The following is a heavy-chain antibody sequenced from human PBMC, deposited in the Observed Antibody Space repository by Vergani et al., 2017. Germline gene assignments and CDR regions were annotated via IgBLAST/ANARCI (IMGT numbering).Heavy chain of an antibody. D-gene: IGHD3-3*01. V-gene: IGHV1-69*11. CDR3: ATDFWSGHNHPYDYYYYMDV. Sequence: QVQLVQSGAEVKKPGSSVKVSCKASGGTFSSYAISWVRQAPGQGLEWMGRIIPILGTANYAQKFQGRVTITAAESTSTAYMELSSLRSEDTAVYYCATDFWSGHNHPYDYYYYMDVWGKGTTVTVSS. J-gene: IGHJ6*03. CDR1: GGTFSSYA. CDR2: IIPILGTA.